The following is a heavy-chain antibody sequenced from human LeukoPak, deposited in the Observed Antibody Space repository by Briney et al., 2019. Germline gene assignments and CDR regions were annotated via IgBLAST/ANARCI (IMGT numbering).Heavy chain of an antibody. D-gene: IGHD6-6*01. V-gene: IGHV1-69*04. CDR3: AESRIAARPRFDY. CDR2: IIPILSIA. Sequence: ASVKVSCKASGGTFSSYAISWVRQAPGQGLEWMGRIIPILSIANYAQKFQGRVTITADKSTSTAYMELSSLRSEDTAVYYCAESRIAARPRFDYWGQGTLVTVSS. CDR1: GGTFSSYA. J-gene: IGHJ4*02.